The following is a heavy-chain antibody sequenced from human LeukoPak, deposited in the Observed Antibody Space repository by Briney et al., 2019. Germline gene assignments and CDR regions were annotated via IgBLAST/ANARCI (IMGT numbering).Heavy chain of an antibody. J-gene: IGHJ3*02. CDR2: IYTSGST. Sequence: SETLSLTCTVSGGSISSGSYYWSWIRQPAGKGLEWIGRIYTSGSTNYNPSLKSRVTISVDTSKNQFSLKLSSVTAADTAVYYCARARDVYYYDSSGYYHRDAFDIWGQGTMVTVSS. D-gene: IGHD3-22*01. CDR1: GGSISSGSYY. V-gene: IGHV4-61*02. CDR3: ARARDVYYYDSSGYYHRDAFDI.